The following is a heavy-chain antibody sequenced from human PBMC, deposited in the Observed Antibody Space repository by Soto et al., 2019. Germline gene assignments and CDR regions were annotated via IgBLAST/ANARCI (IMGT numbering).Heavy chain of an antibody. J-gene: IGHJ4*02. CDR1: GGSFSCYY. V-gene: IGHV4-34*01. CDR3: ARGFDILTGYAN. D-gene: IGHD3-9*01. CDR2: INHSGST. Sequence: SETLSLTCAVYGGSFSCYYWSWIRQPPGKGLEWIGEINHSGSTNYNPSLKSRVTISVDTSKNQFSLKLSSVTAADTAVYYCARGFDILTGYANWGQGTLVTVSS.